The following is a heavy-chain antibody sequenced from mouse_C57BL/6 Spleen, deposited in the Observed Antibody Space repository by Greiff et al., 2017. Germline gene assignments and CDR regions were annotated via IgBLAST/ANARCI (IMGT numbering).Heavy chain of an antibody. CDR1: GYTFTDYY. Sequence: QVQLQQSGAELVRPGASVKLSCKASGYTFTDYYINWVKQRPGQGLEWIARIYPGSGNTYYNEKFKGKATLTAEKSSSTAYMQLSSLTSEDSAVYFCARWDYGSSGGFDYWGQGTTLTVAS. D-gene: IGHD1-1*01. J-gene: IGHJ2*01. V-gene: IGHV1-76*01. CDR2: IYPGSGNT. CDR3: ARWDYGSSGGFDY.